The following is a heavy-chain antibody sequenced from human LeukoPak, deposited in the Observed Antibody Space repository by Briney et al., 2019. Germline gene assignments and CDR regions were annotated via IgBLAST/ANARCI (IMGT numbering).Heavy chain of an antibody. CDR2: IHSGGST. CDR1: GFTVSSNY. CDR3: ARRSDYGDYGYYFDY. D-gene: IGHD4-17*01. Sequence: GGSLRLSCAASGFTVSSNYMSSVRQAPGKGLEWVSVIHSGGSTYYADSVKGRFTISRDNSKNTLYLQMNSLRAEDTAVYYCARRSDYGDYGYYFDYRGQGTLVTVSS. V-gene: IGHV3-53*01. J-gene: IGHJ4*02.